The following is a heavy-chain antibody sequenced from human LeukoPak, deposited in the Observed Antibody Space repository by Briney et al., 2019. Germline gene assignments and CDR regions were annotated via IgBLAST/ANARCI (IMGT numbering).Heavy chain of an antibody. V-gene: IGHV3-23*01. J-gene: IGHJ3*02. D-gene: IGHD6-13*01. CDR3: AKDHVYSSSHDAFDI. Sequence: GSLRLSCAASGFNFASNWMHWVRQTPGKGLEWVSAISGSGGSTYYADSVKGRFTISRDNSKNTLYLQMNSLRAEDTAVYYCAKDHVYSSSHDAFDIWGQGTMVTVSS. CDR1: GFNFASNW. CDR2: ISGSGGST.